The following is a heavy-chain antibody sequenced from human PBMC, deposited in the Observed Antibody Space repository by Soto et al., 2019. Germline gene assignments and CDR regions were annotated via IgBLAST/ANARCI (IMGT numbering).Heavy chain of an antibody. CDR2: ISAYNGIT. V-gene: IGHV1-18*04. Sequence: WGSVKGCWKASGYPFTTYGINWVRQAPGQGLEWLGWISAYNGITRYAEKLQGRVTMTTDTSTNTAYMDLRSLTSYDTAVYYCARDHVAVRTGWFDPWGQGALVTVSS. CDR3: ARDHVAVRTGWFDP. J-gene: IGHJ5*02. D-gene: IGHD6-6*01. CDR1: GYPFTTYG.